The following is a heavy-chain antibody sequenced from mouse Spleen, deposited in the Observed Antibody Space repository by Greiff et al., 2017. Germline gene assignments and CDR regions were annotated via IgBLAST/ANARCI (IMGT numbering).Heavy chain of an antibody. CDR1: GYTFTSYW. CDR2: IYPGSGST. J-gene: IGHJ1*01. Sequence: QVHVKQPGAELVKPGASVKMSCKASGYTFTSYWITWVKQRPGQGLEWIGDIYPGSGSTNYNEKFKSKATLTVDTSSSTAYMQLSSLTSEDSAVYYCANYYGSSYYWYFDVWGAGTTVTVSS. D-gene: IGHD1-1*01. V-gene: IGHV1-55*01. CDR3: ANYYGSSYYWYFDV.